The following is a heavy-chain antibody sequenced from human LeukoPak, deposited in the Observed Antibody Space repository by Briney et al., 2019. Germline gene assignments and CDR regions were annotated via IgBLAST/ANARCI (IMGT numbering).Heavy chain of an antibody. J-gene: IGHJ4*02. V-gene: IGHV1-69*05. CDR2: IIPIFGTA. CDR3: ARDSSGGRLDY. Sequence: EASVKVSCKASGGTFSSYAICWVRQGPGQGLGRMGGIIPIFGTANYAQKFQGRVTITTDESTSTAYMELSSLRSEDTAVYYCARDSSGGRLDYWGQGTLVTVSS. CDR1: GGTFSSYA. D-gene: IGHD3-16*01.